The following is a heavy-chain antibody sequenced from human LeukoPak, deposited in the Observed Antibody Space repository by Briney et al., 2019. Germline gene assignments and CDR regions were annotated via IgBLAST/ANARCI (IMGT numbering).Heavy chain of an antibody. CDR1: GGSISSSSYY. D-gene: IGHD3-22*01. CDR2: IYYSGST. CDR3: ASGGSSGYYFY. V-gene: IGHV4-39*01. Sequence: PSXXLSLTCTVSGGSISSSSYYWGWIRQPPGKGLEWIGSIYYSGSTYDNPSLKSRVTISVDTSKNQFSLKLSSVTAADTAVYYCASGGSSGYYFYWGQGTLVTVSS. J-gene: IGHJ4*02.